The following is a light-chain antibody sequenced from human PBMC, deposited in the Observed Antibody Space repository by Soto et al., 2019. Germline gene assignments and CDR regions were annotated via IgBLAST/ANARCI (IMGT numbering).Light chain of an antibody. J-gene: IGLJ3*02. CDR3: SSYTTISTRVV. CDR1: SSDVGGYNY. CDR2: EFS. Sequence: QSALTQPASVSGSPGQSITISCTGTSSDVGGYNYVSWYPPHPGKAPKLMIYEFSNRPSGVSNRFSGSKSGNTASLTISGLQAEDVAAYYCSSYTTISTRVVFGGGTQVTVL. V-gene: IGLV2-14*01.